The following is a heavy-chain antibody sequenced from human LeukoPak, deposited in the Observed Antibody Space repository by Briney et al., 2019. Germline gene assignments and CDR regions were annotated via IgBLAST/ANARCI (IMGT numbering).Heavy chain of an antibody. D-gene: IGHD5-18*01. CDR1: GGSISSFF. CDR2: VLDNVRT. V-gene: IGHV4-59*01. CDR3: ATIKRGNIFGFFDF. Sequence: SETLSLTCTVSGGSISSFFWSWIRQPPGKGLEWIGYVLDNVRTKDNPSLNSRFTLSADTSKNQFSLRLTSVTAADTAVYYCATIKRGNIFGFFDFWGQGILVTVSS. J-gene: IGHJ4*02.